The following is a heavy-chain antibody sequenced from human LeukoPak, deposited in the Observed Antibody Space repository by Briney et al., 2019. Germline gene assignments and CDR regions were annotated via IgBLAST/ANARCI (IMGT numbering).Heavy chain of an antibody. V-gene: IGHV4-34*01. Sequence: RSSETLSLTCGVYGGSFSDYYWTWIRQSPGMGLEWIGEIIHSGSTNYNPSLTSRVTISVDTSKNQSSLELSSVTAADTAVYYCARGILVTVYAAFDYWGQGTLVTVSS. CDR2: IIHSGST. J-gene: IGHJ4*02. CDR3: ARGILVTVYAAFDY. CDR1: GGSFSDYY. D-gene: IGHD2-8*01.